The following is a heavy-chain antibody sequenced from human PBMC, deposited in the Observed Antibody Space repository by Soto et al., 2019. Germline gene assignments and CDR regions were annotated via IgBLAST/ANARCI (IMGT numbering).Heavy chain of an antibody. CDR1: GFTFSSYA. CDR2: ISYDGSNK. D-gene: IGHD3-22*01. Sequence: GGSLRLSCAASGFTFSSYAMHWVRQAPGKGLEWVAVISYDGSNKYYADSVKGRFTISRDNSKNTLYLQMNSLRAEDTAVYYCARLGGLGYYDSSGPQKGFDYWGQGTLVTVSS. J-gene: IGHJ4*02. CDR3: ARLGGLGYYDSSGPQKGFDY. V-gene: IGHV3-30-3*01.